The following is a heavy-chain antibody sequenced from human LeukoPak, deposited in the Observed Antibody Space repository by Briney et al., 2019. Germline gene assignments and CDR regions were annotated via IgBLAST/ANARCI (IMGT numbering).Heavy chain of an antibody. CDR2: ISTSGSII. Sequence: HPGGSLRLSCAASGFTFTNYEMHWVRQTPGEGLEWLFYISTSGSIIYYADSVQGRFTISRDNAMNSLFPQMNSLRAEDTGVYYCARGAMGFDYWGRGTLVTVAP. D-gene: IGHD1-26*01. CDR1: GFTFTNYE. V-gene: IGHV3-48*03. CDR3: ARGAMGFDY. J-gene: IGHJ4*02.